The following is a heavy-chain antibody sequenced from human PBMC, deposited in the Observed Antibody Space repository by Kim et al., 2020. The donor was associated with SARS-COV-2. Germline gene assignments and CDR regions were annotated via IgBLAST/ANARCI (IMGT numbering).Heavy chain of an antibody. Sequence: DSKSYAKPVKGRFTVSRDSARNTLDLQMNSLSSDDTAIYYCVKGAWLDYWGPGTLVTVSS. D-gene: IGHD5-12*01. CDR2: DSK. J-gene: IGHJ4*02. CDR3: VKGAWLDY. V-gene: IGHV3-23*01.